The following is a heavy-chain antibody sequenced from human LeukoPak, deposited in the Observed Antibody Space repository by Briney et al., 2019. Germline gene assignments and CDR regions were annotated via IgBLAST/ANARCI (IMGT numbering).Heavy chain of an antibody. CDR2: IWYDGSNK. Sequence: GRSLRLSCAASGFTFRSYGMHWVRQAPGKGLEWVAGIWYDGSNKYYTDSVKGRFTISRDNSKNTLYLQMNSLRAEDTSLYYCAKDQRSTGYYLDHWGQGTLVTVSS. D-gene: IGHD3-22*01. CDR3: AKDQRSTGYYLDH. V-gene: IGHV3-33*06. CDR1: GFTFRSYG. J-gene: IGHJ5*02.